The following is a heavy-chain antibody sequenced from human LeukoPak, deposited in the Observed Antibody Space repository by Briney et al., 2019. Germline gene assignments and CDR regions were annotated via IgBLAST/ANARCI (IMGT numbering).Heavy chain of an antibody. CDR3: ARSIAAAGTAVYYMDV. CDR1: GFTFDDYG. Sequence: GGSLRLSCAASGFTFDDYGMSWVRQAPGKGLEWVSGTNWNGGSTGYADSVKGRFTISRDNAKNSLYLQMNSLRAEDTALYYCARSIAAAGTAVYYMDVWGKGTTVTVSS. J-gene: IGHJ6*03. D-gene: IGHD6-13*01. CDR2: TNWNGGST. V-gene: IGHV3-20*04.